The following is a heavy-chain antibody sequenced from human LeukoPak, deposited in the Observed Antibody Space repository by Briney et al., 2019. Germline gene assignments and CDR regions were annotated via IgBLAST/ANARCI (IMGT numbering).Heavy chain of an antibody. J-gene: IGHJ4*02. D-gene: IGHD3-22*01. CDR3: AGRYDSSGYPLH. CDR2: IGTAGEI. V-gene: IGHV3-13*01. CDR1: GFTFSSYD. Sequence: GGSLRLSCAASGFTFSSYDIHWVRQATGKGLEWVSGIGTAGEIYYPGSVKGRFTISRENAKNSLYLQMNSLRAEDTAVYYCAGRYDSSGYPLHWGQGTLVTVSS.